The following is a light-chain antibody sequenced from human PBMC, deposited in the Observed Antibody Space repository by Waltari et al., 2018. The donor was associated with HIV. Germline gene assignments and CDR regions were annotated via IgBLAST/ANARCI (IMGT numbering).Light chain of an antibody. V-gene: IGLV4-60*03. CDR2: VGGSGTY. CDR1: SGHSSYI. Sequence: QPVVTQSSSASASLGSSAELTCTLSSGHSSYIIAWHQQQPGKAPRYLMKVGGSGTYNKGSGVPDRFSGSSSGADRYLTISNIQSDDEADYYCETWDSNIRVFGGGTKLTVL. CDR3: ETWDSNIRV. J-gene: IGLJ3*02.